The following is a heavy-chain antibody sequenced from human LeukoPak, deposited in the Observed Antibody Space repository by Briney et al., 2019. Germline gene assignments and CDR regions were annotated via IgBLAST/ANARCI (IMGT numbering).Heavy chain of an antibody. V-gene: IGHV3-23*01. CDR2: ISGSDGST. CDR1: GFTFSSYA. Sequence: GGSLRLSCAASGFTFSSYALSWVRQAPGKGLEWVSAISGSDGSTYYADSVKGRFTISRDNSKNTLYLQMNILRADDTAVYFCAKGAYYDNSGYLYFDCWGQGTLVTVSS. D-gene: IGHD3-22*01. J-gene: IGHJ4*02. CDR3: AKGAYYDNSGYLYFDC.